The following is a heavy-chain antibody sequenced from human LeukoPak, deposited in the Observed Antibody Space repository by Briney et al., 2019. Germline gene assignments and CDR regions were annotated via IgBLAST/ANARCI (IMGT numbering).Heavy chain of an antibody. CDR3: ARGGRGYSYGYFNLDY. V-gene: IGHV4-34*01. J-gene: IGHJ4*02. D-gene: IGHD5-18*01. CDR1: GGSFSGYY. Sequence: PSETLSPTCAVYGGSFSGYYWSWIRQPPGKGLEWIGEINHSGSTNYNPSLKSRVTISVDTSKNQFSLKLSSVTAADTAVYYCARGGRGYSYGYFNLDYWGQGTLVTVSS. CDR2: INHSGST.